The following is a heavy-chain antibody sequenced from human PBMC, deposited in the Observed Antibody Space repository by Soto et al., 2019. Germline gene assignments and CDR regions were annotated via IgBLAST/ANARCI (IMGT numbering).Heavy chain of an antibody. V-gene: IGHV4-34*01. CDR1: GGSSSGHY. CDR2: INDSGST. Sequence: SETLSLTCAVYGGSSSGHYWSWIRQPPGKGLEWIGEINDSGSTNYNPSLKSRVTISVDTSKNQFSLNLSSVTAADTALYYCARGLSFVVVPTAIRWFAPWGQGTLVTVSS. D-gene: IGHD2-2*01. CDR3: ARGLSFVVVPTAIRWFAP. J-gene: IGHJ5*02.